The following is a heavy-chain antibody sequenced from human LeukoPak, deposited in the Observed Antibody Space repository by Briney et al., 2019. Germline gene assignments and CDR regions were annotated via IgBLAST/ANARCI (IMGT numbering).Heavy chain of an antibody. V-gene: IGHV3-7*01. CDR2: IKQDGSEK. Sequence: PGGSLRLSCAASGFTFSSYWMSWVRQAPGKGLEWVANIKQDGSEKYYVDSVKGRFTISRDNAKNSLYLQMNSLRAEDTAVYYCARDRLDIWPPEEHWYFDLWGRGTLVTVSS. D-gene: IGHD1-26*01. J-gene: IGHJ2*01. CDR1: GFTFSSYW. CDR3: ARDRLDIWPPEEHWYFDL.